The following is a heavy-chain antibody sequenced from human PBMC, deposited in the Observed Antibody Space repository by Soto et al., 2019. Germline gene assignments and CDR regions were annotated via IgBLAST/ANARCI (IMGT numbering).Heavy chain of an antibody. J-gene: IGHJ4*02. CDR3: GKGDTIFGVVDD. CDR2: INNDATYR. V-gene: IGHV3-11*06. D-gene: IGHD3-3*01. CDR1: GFTFSDYF. Sequence: VGSLRLSGAGSGFTFSDYFITWIRQAPGKGLEWISYINNDATYRKYADSVKGRFTVSRDNAKNSVFLQMNSLRPEDTALYYCGKGDTIFGVVDDWGPGTLVTVSS.